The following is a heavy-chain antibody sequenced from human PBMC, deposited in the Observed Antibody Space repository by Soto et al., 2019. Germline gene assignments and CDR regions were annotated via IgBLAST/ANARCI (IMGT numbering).Heavy chain of an antibody. CDR3: ARDFGYYYGSSGYRGRFDY. CDR1: GFTFSSYA. D-gene: IGHD3-22*01. J-gene: IGHJ4*02. CDR2: ISYDGSNK. Sequence: GVSLRLSCAASGFTFSSYAMHWVRQAPGKGLEWVAVISYDGSNKYYADSVKGRFTISRDNSKNTLYLQMNSLRAEDTAVYYCARDFGYYYGSSGYRGRFDYWGQGSLGSVCS. V-gene: IGHV3-30-3*01.